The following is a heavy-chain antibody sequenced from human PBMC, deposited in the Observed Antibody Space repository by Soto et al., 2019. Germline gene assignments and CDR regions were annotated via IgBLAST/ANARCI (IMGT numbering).Heavy chain of an antibody. CDR2: MNPNSGNT. V-gene: IGHV1-8*01. CDR1: GYTFTSYD. J-gene: IGHJ6*02. CDR3: AASIFYYGMDV. Sequence: GASGKGSCRASGYTFTSYDINWVRQATGQGLEWMGWMNPNSGNTGYAQKFQGRVTMTRNTSISTAYMELSSLKASDTAIYYCAASIFYYGMDVWGQGTTVTVSS.